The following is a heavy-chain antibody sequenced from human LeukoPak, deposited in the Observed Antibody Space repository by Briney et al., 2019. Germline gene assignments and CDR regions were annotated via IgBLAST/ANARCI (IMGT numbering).Heavy chain of an antibody. CDR3: ARLGDYSNAHWFDP. CDR2: INSDGSST. V-gene: IGHV3-74*01. CDR1: GFPFSRHW. D-gene: IGHD4-11*01. J-gene: IGHJ5*02. Sequence: VQPGRSLRLSCAASGFPFSRHWMDWVRPAPGKGLVWVSRINSDGSSTNYADSVKGRFTISRDNAKNTLYLQMNSLRAEDTAVYYCARLGDYSNAHWFDPWGQGTLVTVSS.